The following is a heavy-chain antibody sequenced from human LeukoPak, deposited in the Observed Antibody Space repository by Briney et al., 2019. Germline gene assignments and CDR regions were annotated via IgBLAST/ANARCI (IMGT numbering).Heavy chain of an antibody. CDR2: IYYSGST. CDR1: GGSISSGDYY. J-gene: IGHJ4*02. Sequence: PSETLSLTCTVSGGSISSGDYYWSWIRQPPGKGLEWIGYIYYSGSTYYSPSLKSRVTISVDTSKNQFSLKLSSVTAADTAVYYCASTVVPAAMLNFDYWGQGTLVTVSS. CDR3: ASTVVPAAMLNFDY. V-gene: IGHV4-30-4*01. D-gene: IGHD2-2*01.